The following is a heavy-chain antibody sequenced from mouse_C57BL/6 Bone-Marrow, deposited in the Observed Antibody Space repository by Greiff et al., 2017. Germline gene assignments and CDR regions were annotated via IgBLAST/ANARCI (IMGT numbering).Heavy chain of an antibody. D-gene: IGHD1-1*01. J-gene: IGHJ2*01. CDR2: ISYDGSN. CDR3: ARGDYYGSPSFDY. V-gene: IGHV3-6*01. CDR1: GYSITSGYY. Sequence: VQLKESGPGLVKPSQSLSLTCSVTGYSITSGYYWNWIRQFPGNKLEWMGYISYDGSNNYNPSLKNRISITRDTSKNQFFLKLNSVTTEDTATYYCARGDYYGSPSFDYWCQGTTLTVSS.